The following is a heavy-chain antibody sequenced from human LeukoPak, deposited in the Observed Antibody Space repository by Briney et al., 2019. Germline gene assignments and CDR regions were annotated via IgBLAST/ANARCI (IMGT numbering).Heavy chain of an antibody. D-gene: IGHD6-13*01. J-gene: IGHJ6*03. CDR1: GYHFTSYY. CDR2: INPSGGST. V-gene: IGHV1-46*01. CDR3: ARDGAAAPSYYYYYMDV. Sequence: ASGKVSFKASGYHFTSYYMHWGRPAPGQGVGWMGIINPSGGSTSYAQKFQGRVTMTRDMSTSTVYMELSSLRSEDTAVYYCARDGAAAPSYYYYYMDVWGKGTTVTVSS.